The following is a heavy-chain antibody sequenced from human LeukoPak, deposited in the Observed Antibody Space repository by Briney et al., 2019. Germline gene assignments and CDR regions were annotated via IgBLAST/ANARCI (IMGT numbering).Heavy chain of an antibody. CDR2: ISGGSNAT. CDR3: ARGADGVSSNSRGWFDP. Sequence: GGTLRLSCAASGFTFSNYGMSWVRQAPGKGLKWVSSISGGSNATDYADSVKGRFSISRDNARNSLYLQMNTLRAEDTAVYSCARGADGVSSNSRGWFDPWGQGTLVTVSS. D-gene: IGHD2-15*01. J-gene: IGHJ5*02. CDR1: GFTFSNYG. V-gene: IGHV3-21*01.